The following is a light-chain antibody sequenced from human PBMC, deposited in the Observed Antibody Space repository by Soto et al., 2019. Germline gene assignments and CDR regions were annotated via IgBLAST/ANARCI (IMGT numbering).Light chain of an antibody. Sequence: QSALTQSASVSGSPGQSITISCTGTSSDVGAYNYFSWYQQHPGKAPKLMIYEVSNRPSGVSNRFSGSKSGKTASLTISGLQGAVEANYYCRSYTGSSTPYVFGTGTKVTVL. CDR2: EVS. V-gene: IGLV2-14*01. CDR3: RSYTGSSTPYV. CDR1: SSDVGAYNY. J-gene: IGLJ1*01.